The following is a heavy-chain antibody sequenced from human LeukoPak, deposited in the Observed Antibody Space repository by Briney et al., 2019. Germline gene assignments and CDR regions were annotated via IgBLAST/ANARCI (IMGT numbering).Heavy chain of an antibody. CDR1: GDTAYINSAA. V-gene: IGHV6-1*01. J-gene: IGHJ4*02. Sequence: SQTLSLTCAISGDTAYINSAAWNWIRQSPSRGLEWLGRTYYRSKWYNDYAVSVKSRITINPDTSNNQFSLQLNSVTPEDTAVYYCTREIDQIAAADYWGQGTLVTVSS. CDR3: TREIDQIAAADY. CDR2: TYYRSKWYN. D-gene: IGHD6-13*01.